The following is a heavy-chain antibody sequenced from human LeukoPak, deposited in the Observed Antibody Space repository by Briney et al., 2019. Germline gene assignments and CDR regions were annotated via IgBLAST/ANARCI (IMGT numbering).Heavy chain of an antibody. CDR2: IYYSGST. CDR3: ASSRWELLAYFDY. D-gene: IGHD1-26*01. V-gene: IGHV4-39*01. CDR1: GGSISSSSYY. J-gene: IGHJ4*02. Sequence: PSETLSLTCTVSGGSISSSSYYWGWIRQPPGKGLEWIGSIYYSGSTYYNPSLKSRVTISVGTSKNQFSLKLSSVTAADTAVYYCASSRWELLAYFDYWGQGTLVTVSS.